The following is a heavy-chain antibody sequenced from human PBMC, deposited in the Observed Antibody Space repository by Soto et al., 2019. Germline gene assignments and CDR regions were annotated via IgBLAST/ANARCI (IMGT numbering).Heavy chain of an antibody. CDR2: ITAYDGKI. CDR3: ARGLTYGDFDF. D-gene: IGHD4-17*01. J-gene: IGHJ4*02. Sequence: QIQLVQSGPEVKKTGASVKVSCKASGYTFTTFGINWVRQAPGQGLEWMGCITAYDGKIKYAQNFQDRITMTIDTPKSTGYLELRGLRSDDTAVYFCARGLTYGDFDFWGQGTLVDVSS. CDR1: GYTFTTFG. V-gene: IGHV1-18*01.